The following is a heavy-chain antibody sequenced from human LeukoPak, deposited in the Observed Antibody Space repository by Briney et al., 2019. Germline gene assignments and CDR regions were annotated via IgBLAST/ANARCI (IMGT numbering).Heavy chain of an antibody. Sequence: GESLKISCKGSGYSFTSYWIGWVRQVPGKGLEWMGIIYPGDSDTRYSPSFQGQVTISADKSISTAYLQWSSLKASDTAMYYCASSVSYYDFLNGYYRASQFDYWGQGTLVTVSS. D-gene: IGHD3-3*01. J-gene: IGHJ4*02. CDR2: IYPGDSDT. CDR1: GYSFTSYW. CDR3: ASSVSYYDFLNGYYRASQFDY. V-gene: IGHV5-51*01.